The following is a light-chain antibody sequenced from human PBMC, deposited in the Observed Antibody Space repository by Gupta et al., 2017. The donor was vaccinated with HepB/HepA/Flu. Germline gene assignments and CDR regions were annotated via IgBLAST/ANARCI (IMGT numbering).Light chain of an antibody. V-gene: IGKV1-9*01. CDR1: QEINSY. CDR2: TAS. J-gene: IGKJ5*01. Sequence: DIQLTHSPSFLSASVGDRVTITCRASQEINSYLIWYHQKPGKAPNLLIYTASTLQGGVPSRFSGSGSGTEFTLTISSLQPEDIATYYCQQFDSYPLTFGQGTKVDIK. CDR3: QQFDSYPLT.